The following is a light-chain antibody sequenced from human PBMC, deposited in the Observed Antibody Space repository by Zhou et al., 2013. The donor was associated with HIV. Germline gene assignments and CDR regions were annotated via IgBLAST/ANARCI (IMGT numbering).Light chain of an antibody. CDR3: QQFNSYPTIT. CDR1: QSIRNN. CDR2: DAT. V-gene: IGKV3-15*01. J-gene: IGKJ4*01. Sequence: ETVMTQSPVTVPVSLGARATLSCRASQSIRNNVAWYQQKPGLAPRLLIYDATTRATGIPARFSGSGSGTDFTLTISSLQPEDFATYYCQQFNSYPTITFGGGTKVEIK.